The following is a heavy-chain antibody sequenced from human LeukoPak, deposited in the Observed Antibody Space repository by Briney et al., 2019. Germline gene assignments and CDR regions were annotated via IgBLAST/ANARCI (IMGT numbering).Heavy chain of an antibody. CDR3: VTGLWTFGS. J-gene: IGHJ4*02. CDR2: IKHDGTEK. D-gene: IGHD3-16*01. V-gene: IGHV3-7*03. CDR1: GFTFSSYW. Sequence: AGGSLRLSCAASGFTFSSYWMTWVRQAPGKGLEWVANIKHDGTEKNYVDSVKGRFTISRDNAKRSLFLQMNYLRAEDTAVYFCVTGLWTFGSWGQGTLVTVSS.